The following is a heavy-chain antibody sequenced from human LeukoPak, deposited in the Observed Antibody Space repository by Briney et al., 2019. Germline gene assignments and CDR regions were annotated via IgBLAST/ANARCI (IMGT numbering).Heavy chain of an antibody. J-gene: IGHJ4*02. D-gene: IGHD7-27*01. CDR3: ARGFRGDNFDY. Sequence: NTSETLSLTCTVSGYSISSGNYWDWSRQPPGKGLEWIGSIYHSGSTYYNPSLKSRVTISVDTSKNQFSLKLSSVTAADTAVYFCARGFRGDNFDYWGQGTLVTVSS. CDR2: IYHSGST. V-gene: IGHV4-38-2*02. CDR1: GYSISSGNY.